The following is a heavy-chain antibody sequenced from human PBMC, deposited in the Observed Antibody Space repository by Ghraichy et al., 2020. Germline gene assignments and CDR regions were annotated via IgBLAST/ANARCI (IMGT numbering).Heavy chain of an antibody. CDR1: GGSFSGYY. J-gene: IGHJ5*02. Sequence: SETLSLTCAVYGGSFSGYYWSWIRQPPGKGLEWIGEINHSGSTNYNPSLKSRVTISVDTSKNQFSLKLSSVTAADTAVYYCARRPFWSGYLNWFDPWGQGTLVTVSS. D-gene: IGHD3-3*01. V-gene: IGHV4-34*01. CDR2: INHSGST. CDR3: ARRPFWSGYLNWFDP.